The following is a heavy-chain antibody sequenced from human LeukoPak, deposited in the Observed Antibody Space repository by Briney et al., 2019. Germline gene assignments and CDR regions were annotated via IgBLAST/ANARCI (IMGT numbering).Heavy chain of an antibody. CDR1: GFTFSSYS. J-gene: IGHJ5*02. V-gene: IGHV3-48*04. CDR3: ARVLAAAGSYNWFDP. CDR2: TSSSSSTI. Sequence: GGSLRLSCAASGFTFSSYSMNWVRQAPGKGLEWVSYTSSSSSTIYYADSVKGRFTISRDNAKNSLYLQMNSLRAEDTAVYYCARVLAAAGSYNWFDPWGQGTLVTVSS. D-gene: IGHD6-13*01.